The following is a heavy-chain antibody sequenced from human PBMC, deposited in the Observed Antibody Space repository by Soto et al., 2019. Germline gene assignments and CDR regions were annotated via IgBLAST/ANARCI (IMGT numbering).Heavy chain of an antibody. Sequence: SETLSLTCAVYGGSFSGYYWSWIRQPPGKGLEWIGEINHSGSTNYNPSLKSRVSISGGTPNNQFSLKLTSVTAADTAVYYCARGRGDGYNQHWFFDLWGRGALVTVSS. CDR1: GGSFSGYY. CDR2: INHSGST. V-gene: IGHV4-34*01. D-gene: IGHD3-10*01. CDR3: ARGRGDGYNQHWFFDL. J-gene: IGHJ2*01.